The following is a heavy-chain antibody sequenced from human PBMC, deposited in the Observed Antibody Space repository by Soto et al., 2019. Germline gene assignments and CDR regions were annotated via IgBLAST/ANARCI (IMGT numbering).Heavy chain of an antibody. D-gene: IGHD2-2*01. Sequence: SETLSLTCTVSGGSISSGSYYWGWIRQPPGKGLEWIGYIYYSGSTNYNPSLKSRVTISVDTSKNQFSLKLSSVTAADTAVYYCARSVSFFAAGFDYWGQGTLVTVSS. J-gene: IGHJ4*02. CDR3: ARSVSFFAAGFDY. CDR1: GGSISSGSYY. V-gene: IGHV4-61*05. CDR2: IYYSGST.